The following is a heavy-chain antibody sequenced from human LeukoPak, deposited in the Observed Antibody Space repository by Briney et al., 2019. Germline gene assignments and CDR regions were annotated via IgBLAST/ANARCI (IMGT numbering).Heavy chain of an antibody. CDR3: ARGNRGAQSRVLLYYGLDV. CDR2: TYYRSKWYN. CDR1: GDSVSSNSPA. D-gene: IGHD1-26*01. Sequence: SQTLSLTCAISGDSVSSNSPAWNWIRQSPSRGLEWLGRTYYRSKWYNDYAVSVKGRITINPDTSKNQFSLQLNSVTPEDTAVYYCARGNRGAQSRVLLYYGLDVWGQGTTVTVSS. V-gene: IGHV6-1*01. J-gene: IGHJ6*02.